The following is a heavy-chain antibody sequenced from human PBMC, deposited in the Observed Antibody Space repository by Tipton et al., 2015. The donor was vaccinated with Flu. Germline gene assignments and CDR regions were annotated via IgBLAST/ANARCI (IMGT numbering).Heavy chain of an antibody. CDR2: IYTSGST. CDR1: GGSISSYY. D-gene: IGHD4-23*01. CDR3: ARDGGNIFTWFDP. J-gene: IGHJ5*02. Sequence: TLSLTCTVSGGSISSYYWSWIRQPAGKGLEWIGRIYTSGSTNYNPSLKSRIAMSVDTSKNQFSLNLKSVTAADTAVYYCARDGGNIFTWFDPWGQGTLVTVSS. V-gene: IGHV4-4*07.